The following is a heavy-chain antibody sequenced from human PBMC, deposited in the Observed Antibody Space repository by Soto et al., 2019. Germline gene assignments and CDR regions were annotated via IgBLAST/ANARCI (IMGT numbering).Heavy chain of an antibody. Sequence: GGPLRLSCAASGFTLSTYWMDWVRQTPGKGLEWVANINQDGSEKNYVDSVKGRFTIYRDNAKNSLYLQMSSLTAGDSALYYCSRSLNSWGQGTLVTVSS. CDR1: GFTLSTYW. J-gene: IGHJ4*02. CDR2: INQDGSEK. CDR3: SRSLNS. V-gene: IGHV3-7*01.